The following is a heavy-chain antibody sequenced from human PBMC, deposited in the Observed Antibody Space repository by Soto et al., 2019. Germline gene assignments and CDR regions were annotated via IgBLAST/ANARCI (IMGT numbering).Heavy chain of an antibody. Sequence: PSETLSLTCTVSGGSISSYYWSWLRQPPGKGLEWIGYIYYSGSTNYNPSLKSRVTISVDTSKNQFSLKLSSVTAADTAVYYCASGRVQLWPIKHWGQGTLVTVYS. D-gene: IGHD5-18*01. CDR2: IYYSGST. J-gene: IGHJ1*01. CDR3: ASGRVQLWPIKH. CDR1: GGSISSYY. V-gene: IGHV4-59*01.